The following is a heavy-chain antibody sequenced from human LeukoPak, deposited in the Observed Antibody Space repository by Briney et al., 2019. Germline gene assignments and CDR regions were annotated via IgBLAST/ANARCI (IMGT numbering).Heavy chain of an antibody. CDR2: IYYSGST. Sequence: SETLSLTCTVPGGSIRSANYYWGWIRQPPGKGLEWIGSIYYSGSTHDNPSLRSRVSMSVDTSKNQFSLRLSSVTAADTAVYYCARQGRLLQFFDPYFDYWGQGTLVTVSS. J-gene: IGHJ4*02. CDR3: ARQGRLLQFFDPYFDY. D-gene: IGHD3-9*01. V-gene: IGHV4-39*01. CDR1: GGSIRSANYY.